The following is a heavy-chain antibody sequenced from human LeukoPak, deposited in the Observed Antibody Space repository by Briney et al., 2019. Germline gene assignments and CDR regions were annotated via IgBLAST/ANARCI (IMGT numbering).Heavy chain of an antibody. CDR2: IYSGGST. CDR3: AELGITMIGGV. D-gene: IGHD3-10*02. V-gene: IGHV3-66*01. Sequence: GGSLRLSCAASGFTVSSNYMSWVRQAPGKGLEWVSTIYSGGSTYYADSVKGRFTISRDNAKNSLYLQMNSLRAEDTAVYYCAELGITMIGGVWGKGTTVTISS. J-gene: IGHJ6*04. CDR1: GFTVSSNY.